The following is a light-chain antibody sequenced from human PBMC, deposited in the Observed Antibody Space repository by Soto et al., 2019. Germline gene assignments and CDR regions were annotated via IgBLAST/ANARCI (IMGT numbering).Light chain of an antibody. V-gene: IGLV2-14*01. CDR1: SSDVGDYEY. CDR2: EVS. Sequence: QSVLTQPAWVSGSPGQSITISCTGTSSDVGDYEYVSWYQQHPGKGPKLMIYEVSNRTSGVSNRFSGSKSGNTASLTISGLQAEDETEYFCSSYKRTSRVYVFGTGTKVTVL. J-gene: IGLJ1*01. CDR3: SSYKRTSRVYV.